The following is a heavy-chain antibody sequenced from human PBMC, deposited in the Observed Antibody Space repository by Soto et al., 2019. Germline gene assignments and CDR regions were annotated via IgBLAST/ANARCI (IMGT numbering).Heavy chain of an antibody. Sequence: GGSLRLSCAASGFTFRNFAVSWVRQAPGQGLEWVASIGGSGDATLSAASVSGWTAASRDTSKNTQHQLMHSLAAEATAVYCSAKDHPSVGELLSSFDYWGQGTLVTVSS. D-gene: IGHD3-10*01. CDR2: IGGSGDAT. J-gene: IGHJ4*02. CDR3: AKDHPSVGELLSSFDY. CDR1: GFTFRNFA. V-gene: IGHV3-23*01.